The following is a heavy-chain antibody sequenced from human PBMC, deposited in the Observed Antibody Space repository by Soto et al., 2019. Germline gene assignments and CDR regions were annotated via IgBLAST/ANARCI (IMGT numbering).Heavy chain of an antibody. Sequence: GGSLRLSCAASGFTFSSYGMHWVRQAPGKGLEWVAVISYDGSNKFYADSVKGRFTISRDNSKNTLYLQMNSLRAEDTAVYYCAKDAVVPAAATLNWFDPWGQGTLVTVSS. CDR1: GFTFSSYG. J-gene: IGHJ5*02. CDR3: AKDAVVPAAATLNWFDP. V-gene: IGHV3-30*18. CDR2: ISYDGSNK. D-gene: IGHD2-2*01.